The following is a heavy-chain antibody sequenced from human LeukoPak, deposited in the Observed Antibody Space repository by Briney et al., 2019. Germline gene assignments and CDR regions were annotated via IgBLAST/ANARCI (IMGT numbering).Heavy chain of an antibody. CDR3: AGYDCSGGSCYSGGAFDI. D-gene: IGHD2-15*01. V-gene: IGHV5-51*01. CDR1: GYSFTSYW. J-gene: IGHJ3*02. Sequence: GESLKISCKGSGYSFTSYWIAWLRQLPGKGLEWMGIIYPGDSDTRYSPSFQGQVTISADKSISTAYLQWSSLKASDTAMYYCAGYDCSGGSCYSGGAFDIWGQGTMVTVSS. CDR2: IYPGDSDT.